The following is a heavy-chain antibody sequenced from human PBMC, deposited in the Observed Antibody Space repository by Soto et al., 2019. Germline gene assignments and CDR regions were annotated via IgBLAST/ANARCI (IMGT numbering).Heavy chain of an antibody. V-gene: IGHV3-23*01. CDR1: SRSA. CDR3: SKPSITWEAVIVLPLGN. Sequence: SRSAWWRDHQTTRKGLEWVSAISGSGGSTYYADSVKGRFTISRDNSKNTLYLQMNSLRAEDTAVYYFSKPSITWEAVIVLPLGNCGQGT. D-gene: IGHD3-16*02. J-gene: IGHJ4*01. CDR2: ISGSGGST.